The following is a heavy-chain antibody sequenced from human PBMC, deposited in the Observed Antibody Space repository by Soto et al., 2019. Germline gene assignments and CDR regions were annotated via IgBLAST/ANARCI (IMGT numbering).Heavy chain of an antibody. D-gene: IGHD3-3*01. CDR1: GVTFSSYG. V-gene: IGHV3-23*01. Sequence: GGSLRLWWGPSGVTFSSYGMSWVRQAPGRGLEXVSAISGRGGSTYYADSVPGRFTISRDNSQNTLFLQMHSMRAEDTAVYYCAKNYDLWSGYYISWYYYGMDVWGQGPTVTVSS. CDR2: ISGRGGST. CDR3: AKNYDLWSGYYISWYYYGMDV. J-gene: IGHJ6*02.